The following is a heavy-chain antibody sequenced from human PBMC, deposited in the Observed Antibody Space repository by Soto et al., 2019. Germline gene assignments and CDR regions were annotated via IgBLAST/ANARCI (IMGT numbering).Heavy chain of an antibody. D-gene: IGHD6-13*01. V-gene: IGHV3-23*01. J-gene: IGHJ4*02. CDR1: GFTFSSYA. CDR3: ILGGSSSWYGFDY. Sequence: EVQLLESGGGLVQPGGSLRLSCAASGFTFSSYAMSWVRQAPGKGLEWVSAISGSGGSTYYADSVKGRFTISRDNSKNTLYLQMNSLRDEDTAVYYCILGGSSSWYGFDYWGQGTLVTVSS. CDR2: ISGSGGST.